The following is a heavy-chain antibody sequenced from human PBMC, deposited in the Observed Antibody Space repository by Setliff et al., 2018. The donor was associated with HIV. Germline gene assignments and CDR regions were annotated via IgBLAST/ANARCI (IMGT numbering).Heavy chain of an antibody. Sequence: ASVKVSCKASGYTFTGHYLHWVRQAPGQGLEWLGWVNPNSGDAIYAQKFKGRISLTTDTSIRTAYMELRGLKSDDTAVYFCARGGEERNMITGALDVWGQGSLVTVSS. J-gene: IGHJ3*01. CDR3: ARGGEERNMITGALDV. V-gene: IGHV1-2*02. D-gene: IGHD3-16*01. CDR1: GYTFTGHY. CDR2: VNPNSGDA.